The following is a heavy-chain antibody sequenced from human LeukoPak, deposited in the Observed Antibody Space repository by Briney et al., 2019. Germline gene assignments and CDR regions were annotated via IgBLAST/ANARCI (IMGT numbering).Heavy chain of an antibody. V-gene: IGHV3-7*03. D-gene: IGHD3-3*01. CDR2: IKQDGSEK. CDR1: GLTFSSYW. Sequence: PGGSLRLSCAASGLTFSSYWMSWVRQAPGKGLEWVANIKQDGSEKYYVDSVKGRFTISRDNSKNTLYLQMNSLRAEDTAVYYCAKEFLEWLFSYAFDIWGQGTMVTVSS. J-gene: IGHJ3*02. CDR3: AKEFLEWLFSYAFDI.